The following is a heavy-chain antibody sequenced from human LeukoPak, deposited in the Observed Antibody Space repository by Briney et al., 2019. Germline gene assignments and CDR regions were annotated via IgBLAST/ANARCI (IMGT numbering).Heavy chain of an antibody. CDR1: GGSISSGGYS. J-gene: IGHJ4*02. CDR2: IYHSGST. D-gene: IGHD2-2*01. Sequence: PSETLSLTCAVSGGSISSGGYSWSRIRQPPGKGLKWIGYIYHSGSTYYNPSLKSRVTISVVRSKNQFSLKLSSVTAADTAVYYCARARSTSCYVDYWGQGTLVTVSS. CDR3: ARARSTSCYVDY. V-gene: IGHV4-30-2*01.